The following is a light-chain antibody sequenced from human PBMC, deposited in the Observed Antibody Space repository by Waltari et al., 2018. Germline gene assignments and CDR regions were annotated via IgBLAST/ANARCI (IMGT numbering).Light chain of an antibody. J-gene: IGKJ2*01. CDR3: QQYSSVSA. CDR1: PSVGTW. CDR2: MAS. V-gene: IGKV1-5*03. Sequence: DIQMTQSPSTLSDSVGDRGTISCRASPSVGTWSAWYQQKPGKAPKLLSYMASSLESGVPSRFSGSGSGTEFNLNISSVQPDDFATYSCQQYSSVSAVGQGTKV.